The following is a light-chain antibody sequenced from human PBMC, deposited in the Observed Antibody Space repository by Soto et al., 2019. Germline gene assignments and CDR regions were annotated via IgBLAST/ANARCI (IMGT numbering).Light chain of an antibody. CDR3: QHYGSSPWT. V-gene: IGKV3-20*01. CDR2: AAS. CDR1: QSISSSD. J-gene: IGKJ1*01. Sequence: EVGLTQYPGTLFLSPGERATLSCRASQSISSSDLAWYQHKPGQAPRLXIYAASSRATGIPVRFSGSGSGTEFTLSISRLEPEDFVVDYCQHYGSSPWTFCQGTKVDIK.